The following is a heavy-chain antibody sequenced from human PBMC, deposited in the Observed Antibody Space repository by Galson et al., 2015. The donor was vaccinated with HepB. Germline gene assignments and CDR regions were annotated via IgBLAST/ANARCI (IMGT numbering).Heavy chain of an antibody. J-gene: IGHJ6*02. CDR3: ARGAENYETHEWPDV. V-gene: IGHV3-74*01. D-gene: IGHD1-7*01. Sequence: SLRLSCAAPGFTFSSYWMHWVRQAPGKGLVWVSRINSDGSSTSYADSVKGRFTISRDNAKNSLYLQMNSLRAEDTAVYYCARGAENYETHEWPDVWGQGTTVTVSS. CDR2: INSDGSST. CDR1: GFTFSSYW.